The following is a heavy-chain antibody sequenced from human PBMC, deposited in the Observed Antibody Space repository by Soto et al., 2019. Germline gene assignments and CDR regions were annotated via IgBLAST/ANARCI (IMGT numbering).Heavy chain of an antibody. CDR1: GDSISGSPYF. CDR3: ARLQAAVPHY. J-gene: IGHJ4*02. Sequence: ETLSLTCTVSGDSISGSPYFWGWIRQPPGKRLEWIGSIFYDGYTLYTPSLRSRVTISVDTSKNQFSLKLASVAAADTATYFCARLQAAVPHYWGQGTLVTVSS. V-gene: IGHV4-39*01. D-gene: IGHD6-13*01. CDR2: IFYDGYT.